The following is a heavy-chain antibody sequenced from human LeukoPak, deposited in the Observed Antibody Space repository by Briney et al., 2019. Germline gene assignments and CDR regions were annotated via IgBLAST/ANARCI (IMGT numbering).Heavy chain of an antibody. CDR2: ISAYNGNT. CDR1: GYTFTSYG. CDR3: ARDRTPPPGPDAFDI. Sequence: ASVKVSCKASGYTFTSYGISWVRQAPGQGLEWMGWISAYNGNTNYAQKLQGRVTMTTDTSTSTAYMELRSLRSDDTAVYYCARDRTPPPGPDAFDIWGQGTMVTVPS. D-gene: IGHD4-23*01. J-gene: IGHJ3*02. V-gene: IGHV1-18*01.